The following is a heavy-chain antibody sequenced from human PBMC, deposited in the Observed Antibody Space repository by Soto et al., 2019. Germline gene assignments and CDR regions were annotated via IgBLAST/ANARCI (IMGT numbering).Heavy chain of an antibody. CDR3: ARESIGVAYCFDP. D-gene: IGHD6-19*01. Sequence: QVQLQQWGAGLLKPSETLSLTCAVYGGSFNGYYWSWIRQPPGKGLEWIGEINHSGSTNYHPSLKSRVTISVDTSKNQFSFELGSVTAADTAVYYCARESIGVAYCFDPCGQGTLVTVSS. J-gene: IGHJ5*02. V-gene: IGHV4-34*01. CDR1: GGSFNGYY. CDR2: INHSGST.